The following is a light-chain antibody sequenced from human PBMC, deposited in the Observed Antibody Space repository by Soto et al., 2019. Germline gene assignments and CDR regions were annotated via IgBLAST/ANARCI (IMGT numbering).Light chain of an antibody. CDR3: SSYTISNTVL. V-gene: IGLV2-14*01. CDR2: DVS. J-gene: IGLJ2*01. Sequence: QSVLTQPASVSGSPGQSIAISCTGSSSDVGSYNYVSWYQHHPGKAPKLLIYDVSNRPSGVSSRFSGSKSGNTASLTISGLQAEDEADYYCSSYTISNTVLLGGGTKVTVL. CDR1: SSDVGSYNY.